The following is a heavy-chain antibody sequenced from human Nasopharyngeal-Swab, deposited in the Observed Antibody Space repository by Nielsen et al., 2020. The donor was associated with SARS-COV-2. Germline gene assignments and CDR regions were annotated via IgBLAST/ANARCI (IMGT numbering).Heavy chain of an antibody. CDR1: GLTFTTIA. D-gene: IGHD6-19*01. V-gene: IGHV3-23*01. CDR3: AKGASSGWNYFDY. J-gene: IGHJ4*02. CDR2: ISGSGGST. Sequence: GGSLGPPCAAFGLTFTTIALGGVRKAPGKGLEWVSAISGSGGSTYYANSVKGRFTISRDNSKNTLYLQMNSLRAEDTAVYYCAKGASSGWNYFDYWGQGTLVTVSS.